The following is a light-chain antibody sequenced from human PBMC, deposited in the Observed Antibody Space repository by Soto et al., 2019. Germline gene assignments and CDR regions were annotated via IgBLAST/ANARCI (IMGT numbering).Light chain of an antibody. CDR2: GAS. V-gene: IGKV1-12*01. CDR3: QQYNNWPPWT. Sequence: DIQMTQSPSSVSASVGDRVTITCRASQGISSWLAWYQQKPGKAPKLLIYGASTRATGIPARFSGSGSGTEFTLTISSLQSEDFAVYYCQQYNNWPPWTFGQGTKVDIK. CDR1: QGISSW. J-gene: IGKJ1*01.